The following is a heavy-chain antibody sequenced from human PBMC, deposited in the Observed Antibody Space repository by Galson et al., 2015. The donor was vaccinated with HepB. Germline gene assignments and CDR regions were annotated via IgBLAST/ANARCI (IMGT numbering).Heavy chain of an antibody. CDR2: TYYRSKWYN. D-gene: IGHD2-15*01. V-gene: IGHV6-1*01. J-gene: IGHJ3*02. Sequence: CAISGDSVSSNSASWNWIRQSPPRGLEWLGRTYYRSKWYNDYAVSVKSRITINPDTSKNQFSLQLNSMIPEDTAVYYCARIVGSNYIGWAVDIWGQGTMVTVSS. CDR1: GDSVSSNSAS. CDR3: ARIVGSNYIGWAVDI.